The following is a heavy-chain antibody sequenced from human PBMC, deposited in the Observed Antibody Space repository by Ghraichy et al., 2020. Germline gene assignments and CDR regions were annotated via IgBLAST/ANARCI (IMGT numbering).Heavy chain of an antibody. J-gene: IGHJ5*02. CDR2: ISYDGTNK. V-gene: IGHV3-30*18. Sequence: LSLTCAASGFTFSSYGMHWVRQAPGKGLEWVAVISYDGTNKNYVDSVKGRFTISRDNSKNTLYLQMNSLRAEDTAVYYCAKDRYYDSSGYPRGWFDPWGQGTLVTVSS. CDR1: GFTFSSYG. CDR3: AKDRYYDSSGYPRGWFDP. D-gene: IGHD3-22*01.